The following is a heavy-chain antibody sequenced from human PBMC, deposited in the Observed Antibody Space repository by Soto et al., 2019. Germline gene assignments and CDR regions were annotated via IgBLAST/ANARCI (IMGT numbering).Heavy chain of an antibody. V-gene: IGHV1-69*01. D-gene: IGHD2-2*01. CDR2: IMPIFATP. J-gene: IGHJ4*02. CDR3: AREVSSSRFDS. Sequence: QVQLEQSGAEVMKPGSSVKVSCKSSGGTFSSYRISWVRQAPGQGLEWMGGIMPIFATPKYAQRFQGRVTISADESTSTAYMELRSLTSDDTAVYYCAREVSSSRFDSWGQGTLVTVSS. CDR1: GGTFSSYR.